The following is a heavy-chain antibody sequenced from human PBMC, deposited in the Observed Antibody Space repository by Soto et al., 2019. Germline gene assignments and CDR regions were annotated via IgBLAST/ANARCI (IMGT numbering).Heavy chain of an antibody. CDR3: ARVTYGDYNFLAS. Sequence: QGLLIQSGAEVRRPGATVKISCKASENTFTNFFFHWVRQAPGRSLEWLGMVNPTFGVTKYEQRFQGRLTMTGDTSTSTVFLEVRGLTSNDTALYFCARVTYGDYNFLASWGHGTLVTVSS. J-gene: IGHJ5*01. D-gene: IGHD4-17*01. CDR1: ENTFTNFF. CDR2: VNPTFGVT. V-gene: IGHV1-46*01.